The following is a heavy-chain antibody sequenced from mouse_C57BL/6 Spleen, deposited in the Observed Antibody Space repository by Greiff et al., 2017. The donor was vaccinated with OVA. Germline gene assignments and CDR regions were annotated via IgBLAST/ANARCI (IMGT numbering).Heavy chain of an antibody. Sequence: EVMLVESEGGLVQPGSSMKLSCTASGFTFSDYYMAWVRQVPEKGLEWVANINYDGSSTYYLDSLKSRFIISRDNAKNILYLRMSSLKSEDTATDYCAREDGEVAMDYWGQGTSVTVSS. CDR2: INYDGSST. CDR1: GFTFSDYY. J-gene: IGHJ4*01. D-gene: IGHD1-2*01. CDR3: AREDGEVAMDY. V-gene: IGHV5-16*01.